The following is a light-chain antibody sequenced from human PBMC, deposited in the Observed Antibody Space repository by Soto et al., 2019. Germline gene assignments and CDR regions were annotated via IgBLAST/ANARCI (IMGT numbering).Light chain of an antibody. CDR2: GSS. CDR3: QTSDSGLLGLV. Sequence: QAVVTAPRSVSGAPSQVVTFASTVITSNSGTAFDVHWYRHFPGSAPKLLLSGSSDRPSGVPDRFSASKSGTSASLTITGLQPDDEADYYCQTSDSGLLGLVFGTGTKVTVL. CDR1: TSNSGTAFD. V-gene: IGLV1-40*01. J-gene: IGLJ1*01.